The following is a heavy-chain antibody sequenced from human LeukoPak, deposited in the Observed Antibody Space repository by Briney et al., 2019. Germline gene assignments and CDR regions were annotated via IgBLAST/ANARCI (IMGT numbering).Heavy chain of an antibody. CDR2: FDPEDGET. CDR1: GYTLTELS. D-gene: IGHD3-10*01. J-gene: IGHJ6*02. V-gene: IGHV1-24*01. Sequence: ASVKVSCKVSGYTLTELSMHWVRQAPGKGLEWMGGFDPEDGETIYAQKFQGRVTMTEDTSTDTAYMELSSLRSENTAVYYCATSGSGTPYYHGMDVWGQGTTVTVSS. CDR3: ATSGSGTPYYHGMDV.